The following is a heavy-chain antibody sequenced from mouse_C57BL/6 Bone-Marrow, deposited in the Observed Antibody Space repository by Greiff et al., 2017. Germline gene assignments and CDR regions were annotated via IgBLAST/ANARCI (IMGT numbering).Heavy chain of an antibody. V-gene: IGHV1-50*01. D-gene: IGHD1-1*01. CDR1: GYTFTSYW. CDR2: IDPSDSYT. Sequence: QVQLQQPGAELVKPGASVKLSCKASGYTFTSYWMQWVKQRPGQGLEWIGEIDPSDSYTNYNQKFKGKATLTVDTSSSTAYMQLSSLTSEDSAVYYCARRGRDYYGSSPSWFAYWGQGTLVTVSA. CDR3: ARRGRDYYGSSPSWFAY. J-gene: IGHJ3*01.